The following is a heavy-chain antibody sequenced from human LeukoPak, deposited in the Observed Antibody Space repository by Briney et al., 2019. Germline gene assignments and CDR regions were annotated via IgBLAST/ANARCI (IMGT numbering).Heavy chain of an antibody. V-gene: IGHV1-2*02. J-gene: IGHJ6*03. CDR1: GYTFTGYY. CDR3: ARGDIVANGYYMDV. Sequence: GASVKVSCKASGYTFTGYYMHWVRQAPGQGLEWMGWINPNSGGTNYAQKFQGRVTMTRDTSISTAYMELSRLRSDDTAVYYCARGDIVANGYYMDVWGKGTTVTISS. CDR2: INPNSGGT. D-gene: IGHD5-12*01.